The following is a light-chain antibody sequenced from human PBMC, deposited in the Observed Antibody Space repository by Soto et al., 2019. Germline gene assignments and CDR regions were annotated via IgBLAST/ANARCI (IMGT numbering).Light chain of an antibody. CDR1: QSINIY. CDR3: QQSYRSPYT. J-gene: IGKJ2*01. Sequence: IQMTQSPSSLSASVGDRVTVTCRASQSINIYLNWYQQKPGETPTLLIYAASNLQSGVPSRFSGGGSRTDFTLTISSLQAEDFATYYCQQSYRSPYTFGQGTKLEIK. CDR2: AAS. V-gene: IGKV1-39*01.